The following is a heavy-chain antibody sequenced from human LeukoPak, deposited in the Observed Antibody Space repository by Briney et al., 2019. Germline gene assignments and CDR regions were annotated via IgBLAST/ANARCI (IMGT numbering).Heavy chain of an antibody. CDR3: VRVKTTVNTLDY. D-gene: IGHD4-17*01. CDR1: GFSVSNNY. CDR2: IYSGGST. V-gene: IGHV3-66*01. J-gene: IGHJ4*02. Sequence: PGGSLRLSCAASGFSVSNNYMSWVRQAPGKGLGWVSVIYSGGSTFYADSVKGRFTISRDNSKNTLYLQMNSLRAEDTAVYYCVRVKTTVNTLDYWGQGTLVTVSS.